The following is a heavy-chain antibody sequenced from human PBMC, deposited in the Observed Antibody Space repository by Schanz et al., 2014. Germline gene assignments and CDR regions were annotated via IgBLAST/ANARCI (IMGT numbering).Heavy chain of an antibody. CDR2: IGDDGADK. J-gene: IGHJ4*02. V-gene: IGHV3-7*01. CDR1: GFSFSTHW. CDR3: AKDFVPLVQQLIRSGGAHLDH. D-gene: IGHD6-13*01. Sequence: VQLVESGGGLVQPGGSVRLSCGASGFSFSTHWMAWVRQAPGRGLEWVANIGDDGADKYYLDSVRGRFTISRDNSKNTLYLQMNSLRVEDTAVYYCAKDFVPLVQQLIRSGGAHLDHWGQGTLVTVSS.